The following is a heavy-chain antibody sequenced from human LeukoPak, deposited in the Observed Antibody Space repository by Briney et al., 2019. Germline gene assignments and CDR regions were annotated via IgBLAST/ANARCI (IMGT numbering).Heavy chain of an antibody. V-gene: IGHV4-31*03. J-gene: IGHJ6*02. CDR1: GGSISSGGYY. CDR3: AREGSGYGRPPYYYGMDV. Sequence: TSETLSLTCTVSGGSISSGGYYWSWIRQHPGKGLEWIGYIYYSGSTYYNPSLKSRVTISVDTSKNQFSLKLSSVTAADTAVYYCAREGSGYGRPPYYYGMDVWGQGTTVTVSS. CDR2: IYYSGST. D-gene: IGHD5-12*01.